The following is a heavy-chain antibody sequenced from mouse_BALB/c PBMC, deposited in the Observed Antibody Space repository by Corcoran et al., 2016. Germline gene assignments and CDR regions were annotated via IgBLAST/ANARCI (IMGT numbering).Heavy chain of an antibody. CDR2: INTYTGEP. CDR3: ARRSDVSFAY. J-gene: IGHJ3*01. CDR1: GYTFTNYG. Sequence: QIQLVQSGPELKKPGETVKISCKASGYTFTNYGMNWVKQAPGKGLKWMGWINTYTGEPTYADDFKGRFAFYLETSASTAYLQMNNLTNEDTATYFCARRSDVSFAYWGQRTLVTVSA. D-gene: IGHD2-3*01. V-gene: IGHV9-3-1*01.